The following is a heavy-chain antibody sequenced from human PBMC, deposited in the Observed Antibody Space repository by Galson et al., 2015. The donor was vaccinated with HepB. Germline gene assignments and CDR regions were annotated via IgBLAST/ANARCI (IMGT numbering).Heavy chain of an antibody. V-gene: IGHV3-30*04. D-gene: IGHD3-10*01. CDR2: ISYDGSHK. CDR1: GFIFSSYA. CDR3: SRARGDHYDSGPAF. Sequence: SLRLSCAASGFIFSSYAMHWVRQAPGKGLEWLAVISYDGSHKYHTDSEKGRLTVSRDNSNSTLYLEINSLRAEDTAIYFCSRARGDHYDSGPAFWGQGTLVTVSS. J-gene: IGHJ4*02.